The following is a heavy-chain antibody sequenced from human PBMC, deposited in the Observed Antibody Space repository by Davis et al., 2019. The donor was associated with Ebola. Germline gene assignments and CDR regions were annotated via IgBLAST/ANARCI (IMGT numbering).Heavy chain of an antibody. CDR3: AGGAVVAATPWDY. D-gene: IGHD2-15*01. CDR1: GDSISSGGFS. V-gene: IGHV4-30-4*07. CDR2: IFYSGST. Sequence: MPSETLSLTCAVSGDSISSGGFSWSWIRQPPGKGPEWIGRIFYSGSTYYNPSLKSRVSISVDTSKNQFSLKLSSVTAADTAVYYCAGGAVVAATPWDYWGQGTLVTVSS. J-gene: IGHJ4*02.